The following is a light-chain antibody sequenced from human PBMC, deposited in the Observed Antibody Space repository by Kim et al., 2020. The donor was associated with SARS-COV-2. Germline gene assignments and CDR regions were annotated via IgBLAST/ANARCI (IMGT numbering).Light chain of an antibody. Sequence: DIQLTQSPSFLSASVGDRVTITCRASQGISSYLAWYQQKPGKAPKLLIYAASILHSGVPSRFSGSGSGTEFTLTISSLQPDDFATFYCQQLNSYPLTFGQGNKLEI. CDR3: QQLNSYPLT. CDR2: AAS. V-gene: IGKV1-9*01. J-gene: IGKJ2*01. CDR1: QGISSY.